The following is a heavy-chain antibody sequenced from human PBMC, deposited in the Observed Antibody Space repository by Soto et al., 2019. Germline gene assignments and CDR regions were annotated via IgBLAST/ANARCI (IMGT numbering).Heavy chain of an antibody. CDR2: IIPIFGTA. CDR1: GGTFSSYA. D-gene: IGHD3-22*01. Sequence: ASVKVSCKASGGTFSSYAISWVRQAPGQGLEWMGGIIPIFGTANYEQKFQGRVTITADESTSTAYMELSSLRSEDTAVYYCARVRIVVVITIEYYFDYWGQGTLVTVSS. V-gene: IGHV1-69*13. CDR3: ARVRIVVVITIEYYFDY. J-gene: IGHJ4*02.